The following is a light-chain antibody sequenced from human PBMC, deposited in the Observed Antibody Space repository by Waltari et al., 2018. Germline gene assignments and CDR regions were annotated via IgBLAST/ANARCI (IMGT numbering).Light chain of an antibody. CDR2: DVR. J-gene: IGLJ1*01. CDR3: SSFTSSITRV. Sequence: QSALTQPASVSGSPGQSITISCTGTSSDVGGYNSVAGYQQHSGKAPKLMIYDVRYRPSGVSNRFSGSKSGNTASLTISGLQAEDEADYYCSSFTSSITRVFGTGTKVTVL. V-gene: IGLV2-14*01. CDR1: SSDVGGYNS.